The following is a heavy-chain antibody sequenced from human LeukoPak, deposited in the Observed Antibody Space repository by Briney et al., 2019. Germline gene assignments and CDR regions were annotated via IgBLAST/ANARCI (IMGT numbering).Heavy chain of an antibody. J-gene: IGHJ4*02. CDR1: GFTVSSNY. V-gene: IGHV3-66*01. D-gene: IGHD4-17*01. CDR2: IYSGGST. CDR3: ARVGRGPSVYGDYERDY. Sequence: PGGSLRLSCAASGFTVSSNYMSWVRQAPGKGLEWVSVIYSGGSTYYADSVKGRFTISRDNSKNTLYLQMNSLRAEDTAVYYCARVGRGPSVYGDYERDYWGQGTLVTVSP.